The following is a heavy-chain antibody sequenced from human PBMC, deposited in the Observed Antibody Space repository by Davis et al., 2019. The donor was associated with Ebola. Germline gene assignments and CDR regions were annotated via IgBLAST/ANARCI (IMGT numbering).Heavy chain of an antibody. J-gene: IGHJ6*03. CDR2: IRSKTDGGTT. V-gene: IGHV3-49*03. D-gene: IGHD2-15*01. CDR1: GFTFGDYA. CDR3: TTAGDCSGGSCYHETPTYYYYYYMDV. Sequence: GESLKISCTASGFTFGDYAMSWFRQAPGKGLEWVGFIRSKTDGGTTDYAAPVKGRFTISRDDSKNTLYLQMNSLKTEDTAVYYCTTAGDCSGGSCYHETPTYYYYYYMDVWGKGTTVTVSS.